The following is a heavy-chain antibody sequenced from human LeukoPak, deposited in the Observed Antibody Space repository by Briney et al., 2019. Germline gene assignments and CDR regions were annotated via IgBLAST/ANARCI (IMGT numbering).Heavy chain of an antibody. CDR1: GLTFDDYG. V-gene: IGHV3-20*04. D-gene: IGHD3-22*01. CDR2: IKWNGGGT. Sequence: PGGSLRLSCAASGLTFDDYGMSWVRQAPGKGLEWVSGIKWNGGGTGYADSVKGRFTISRDNAKNSLYLQMNSLRAEDTAVYYCARASYDSGSYYLGAGARADYWGQGTLVTVSS. J-gene: IGHJ4*02. CDR3: ARASYDSGSYYLGAGARADY.